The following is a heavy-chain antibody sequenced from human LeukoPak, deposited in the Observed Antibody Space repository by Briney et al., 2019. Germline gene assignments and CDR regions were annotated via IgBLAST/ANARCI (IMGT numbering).Heavy chain of an antibody. D-gene: IGHD3-10*01. V-gene: IGHV4-34*01. Sequence: SETLSLTCAVYGGSFSGYSWTWIRQPPGMGLDWIGEINHSGSTNYNPSLTSRVIISIDTSERQFSLRLTSLTAADTAVYYCARYRGGGLNYLDFWGQGTPVTVSS. CDR2: INHSGST. CDR3: ARYRGGGLNYLDF. CDR1: GGSFSGYS. J-gene: IGHJ4*02.